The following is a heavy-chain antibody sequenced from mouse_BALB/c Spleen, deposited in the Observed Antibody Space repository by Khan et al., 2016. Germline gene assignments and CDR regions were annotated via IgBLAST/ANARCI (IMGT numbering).Heavy chain of an antibody. CDR2: INSNSGST. CDR3: ARVRQAVDY. CDR1: GITFSTYA. Sequence: EVELVESGGGLVQPGGSLKISCAASGITFSTYAMSWVRQTPDKRLELVATINSNSGSTYYPDNVKGRFTISRDNDKNTLYLQMSSLKYEDTAMYYCARVRQAVDYWGQGTSVTVSS. D-gene: IGHD2-12*01. J-gene: IGHJ4*01. V-gene: IGHV5-6-3*01.